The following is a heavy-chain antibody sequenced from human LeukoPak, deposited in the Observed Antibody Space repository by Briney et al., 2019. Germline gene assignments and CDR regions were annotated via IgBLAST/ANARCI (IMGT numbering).Heavy chain of an antibody. D-gene: IGHD3-10*01. J-gene: IGHJ5*02. Sequence: SETLSLTCTVSGGSIGSYYWSWIRQPPGKGLEWVGSLYYSAITNYSPNYNPSLKGRVTISVDASKNQFLLRLSSVTAADTAVYYCARHDLLYYGSGSPLGPWFDPWGQGTLVTVSS. V-gene: IGHV4-59*08. CDR3: ARHDLLYYGSGSPLGPWFDP. CDR1: GGSIGSYY. CDR2: LYYSAITNYSP.